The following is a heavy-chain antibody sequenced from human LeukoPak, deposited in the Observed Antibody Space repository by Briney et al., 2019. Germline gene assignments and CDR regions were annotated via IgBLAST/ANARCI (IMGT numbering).Heavy chain of an antibody. Sequence: SETLSLTCTVSGVSISSDKYYWSWIRQRPGTGLEWIGYMYYSGSTSYNPSLKSRASISIDGPKSQFSLRLTSVTAADTAVYYCATPYCGTISCLDVFDVWGQGTTVTVSS. V-gene: IGHV4-31*03. CDR1: GVSISSDKYY. D-gene: IGHD2-21*01. CDR2: MYYSGST. CDR3: ATPYCGTISCLDVFDV. J-gene: IGHJ3*01.